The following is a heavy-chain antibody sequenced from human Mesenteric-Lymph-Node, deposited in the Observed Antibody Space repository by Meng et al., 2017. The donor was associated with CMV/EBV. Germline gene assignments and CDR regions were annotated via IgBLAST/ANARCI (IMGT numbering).Heavy chain of an antibody. Sequence: SETLSLTCTVSGGSISSYYWSWIRQPPGKGLEWIGYIYYSGSTNYNPSLKSRVTISVDTSKNQFSLKLSSVTAADTAVYYCARRARAMGYQLLCPWFDPWGQGTLVTVSS. V-gene: IGHV4-59*01. CDR3: ARRARAMGYQLLCPWFDP. CDR1: GGSISSYY. D-gene: IGHD2-2*01. CDR2: IYYSGST. J-gene: IGHJ5*02.